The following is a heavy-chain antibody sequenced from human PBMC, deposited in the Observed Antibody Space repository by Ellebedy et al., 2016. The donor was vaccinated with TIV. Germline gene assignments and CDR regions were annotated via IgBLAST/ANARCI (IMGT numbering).Heavy chain of an antibody. J-gene: IGHJ6*02. CDR1: GLSFRSYW. CDR2: INQDGSEK. D-gene: IGHD4-17*01. V-gene: IGHV3-7*03. CDR3: ARDGAYGDYAPGQYGMDV. Sequence: GGSLRLSCAVSGLSFRSYWMSWVRQAPGKGLEWVANINQDGSEKYYVDSVRGRFTISRDNAKNSLYLQMNSLRVEDTAVYYCARDGAYGDYAPGQYGMDVWGQGTTVIVS.